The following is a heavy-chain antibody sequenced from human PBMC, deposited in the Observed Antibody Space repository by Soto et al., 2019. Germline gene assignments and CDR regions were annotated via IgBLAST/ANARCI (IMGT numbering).Heavy chain of an antibody. D-gene: IGHD1-7*01. CDR1: GGSFSGYY. CDR3: ARYRGITGTTGNWFDP. J-gene: IGHJ5*02. Sequence: PSETLSLTCAVYGGSFSGYYWSWIRQPPGKGLEWIGEINHSGSTNYNPSLKSRVTISVDTSKNQFSLKLSSVTAADTAVYYCARYRGITGTTGNWFDPWGQGTLVPVSS. V-gene: IGHV4-34*01. CDR2: INHSGST.